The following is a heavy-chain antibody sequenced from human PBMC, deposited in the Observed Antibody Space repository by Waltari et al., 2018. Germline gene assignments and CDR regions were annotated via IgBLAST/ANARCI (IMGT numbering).Heavy chain of an antibody. CDR1: GYSFTSSW. J-gene: IGHJ3*02. CDR3: ARLELAMVRGVIDDAFDI. V-gene: IGHV5-10-1*03. CDR2: IDPSDSYT. Sequence: EVQLVQSGAEVKKPGESLRLSCKGSGYSFTSSWISWVRPLPGKGLEWMGSIDPSDSYTNYSPSFQGHVTISADKSIITAYLQWSSLKASDTAMYYCARLELAMVRGVIDDAFDIWGQGTMVTVSS. D-gene: IGHD3-10*01.